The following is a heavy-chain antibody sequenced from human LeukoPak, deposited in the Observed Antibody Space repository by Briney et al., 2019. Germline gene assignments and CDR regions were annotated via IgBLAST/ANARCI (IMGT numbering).Heavy chain of an antibody. J-gene: IGHJ4*02. CDR3: AHWTYYDISTGYMPVYCFDY. Sequence: SGPTLVNPTQTLTLTCTFSGFSLSTNGVGVGWIRQPPGKALEWLALIYWDDDKRYNPSLKSRGTITKDTSRNQVVLTMTNMDPVDTATYYCAHWTYYDISTGYMPVYCFDYWGQGTLVTVSS. CDR2: IYWDDDK. V-gene: IGHV2-5*02. D-gene: IGHD3-9*01. CDR1: GFSLSTNGVG.